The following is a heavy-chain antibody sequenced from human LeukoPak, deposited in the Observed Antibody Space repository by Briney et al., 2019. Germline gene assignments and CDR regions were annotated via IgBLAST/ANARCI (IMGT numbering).Heavy chain of an antibody. J-gene: IGHJ4*02. V-gene: IGHV3-30*04. D-gene: IGHD3-3*01. CDR3: ARDERLLSFLK. CDR1: GFTFSTYA. CDR2: ISYDGSSK. Sequence: GRSLRLSCAASGFTFSTYAMHWVRQAPGKGLEWVAVISYDGSSKYYADSVKGRFTISRDNSKNTLYLQMNSLRAEDTAIYYCARDERLLSFLKWGQGTLVTVSS.